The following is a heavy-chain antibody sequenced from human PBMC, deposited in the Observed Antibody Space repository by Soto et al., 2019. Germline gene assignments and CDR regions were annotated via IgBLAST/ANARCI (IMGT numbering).Heavy chain of an antibody. J-gene: IGHJ4*02. CDR3: AREGYDILTGPLRAFDY. Sequence: SETLSLTCTVSGGSISSYYWSWIRQPPGKGLEWIGYIYYSGSTNYNPSLKSRVTISVDTSKNQFSLKLSSVTAADAAVYYCAREGYDILTGPLRAFDYWGQGTLVTVSS. CDR1: GGSISSYY. D-gene: IGHD3-9*01. CDR2: IYYSGST. V-gene: IGHV4-59*01.